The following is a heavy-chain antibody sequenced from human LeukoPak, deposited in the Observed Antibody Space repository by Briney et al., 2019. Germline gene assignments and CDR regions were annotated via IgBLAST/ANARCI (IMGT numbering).Heavy chain of an antibody. CDR1: GYTFTSYD. CDR2: MNPNSGNT. CDR3: ARDSSSWYGGGTSKPFDP. Sequence: GASVKVSCKASGYTFTSYDINWVRQATGQGLEWMGWMNPNSGNTGYAQKFQGRVTITRNTSISTAYMELSSLRSEDTAVYYCARDSSSWYGGGTSKPFDPWGQGTLVTVSS. D-gene: IGHD6-13*01. J-gene: IGHJ5*02. V-gene: IGHV1-8*03.